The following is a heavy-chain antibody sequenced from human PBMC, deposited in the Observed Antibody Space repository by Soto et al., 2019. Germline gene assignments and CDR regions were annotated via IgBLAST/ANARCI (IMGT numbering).Heavy chain of an antibody. V-gene: IGHV1-69*12. CDR3: AREMAAAFWGMDV. CDR1: GDTFNTYA. J-gene: IGHJ6*01. Sequence: QVQLVQSGAEVKKPGSSVKVSCKVSGDTFNTYAISWVRQAPGQGLEWMGGIIPIFGTANYAQKFQGRVPITADESTRTAYMELSSVTSDDTAIYYCAREMAAAFWGMDVWGQGTTVTVSS. CDR2: IIPIFGTA. D-gene: IGHD6-13*01.